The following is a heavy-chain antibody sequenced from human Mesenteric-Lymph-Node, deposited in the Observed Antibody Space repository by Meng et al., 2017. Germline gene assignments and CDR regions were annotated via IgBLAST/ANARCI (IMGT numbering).Heavy chain of an antibody. V-gene: IGHV4-39*07. Sequence: SETLSLTCTVSGGSISSSSYYWGWIRQPPGKGLEWIGSIYYSGSTYYNPSLKSRVTISVDTSKNQFSLKLSSVTAADTAVYYCAREPTADPPRGYSYVYASTHAFDIWGQGTMVTVSS. CDR3: AREPTADPPRGYSYVYASTHAFDI. CDR1: GGSISSSSYY. J-gene: IGHJ3*02. D-gene: IGHD5-18*01. CDR2: IYYSGST.